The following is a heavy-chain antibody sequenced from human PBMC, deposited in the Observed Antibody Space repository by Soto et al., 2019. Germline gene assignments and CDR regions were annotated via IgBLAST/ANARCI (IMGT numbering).Heavy chain of an antibody. Sequence: WGPLRLSCAASGFTVSSNYMSWIRNAAGKGLELVSIIYSGGRTHYADSVKGRVTISRDNSKNTLYLQMNSLGVDDTAVYYCGRVEWCGRGWFDAWGQGSVVNVS. J-gene: IGHJ5*02. D-gene: IGHD2-15*01. CDR1: GFTVSSNY. CDR3: GRVEWCGRGWFDA. CDR2: IYSGGRT. V-gene: IGHV3-66*01.